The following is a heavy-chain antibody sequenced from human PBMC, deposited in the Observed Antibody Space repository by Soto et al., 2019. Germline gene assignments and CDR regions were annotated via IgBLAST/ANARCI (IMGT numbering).Heavy chain of an antibody. CDR3: APFLNYYGSGYFDY. J-gene: IGHJ4*02. CDR2: ISSSSSYI. CDR1: GFTFSSYS. V-gene: IGHV3-21*01. D-gene: IGHD3-10*01. Sequence: PGGSLRLSCAASGFTFSSYSMNWVRQAPGKGLEWVSSISSSSSYIYYADSVKGRFTISRDNAKNSLYLQMNSLRAEDTAVYYCAPFLNYYGSGYFDYWGQGTLVTVSS.